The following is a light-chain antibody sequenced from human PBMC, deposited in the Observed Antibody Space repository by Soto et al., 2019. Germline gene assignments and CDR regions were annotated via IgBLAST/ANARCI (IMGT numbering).Light chain of an antibody. Sequence: DILLTHSPATLSLSLLNRVTVXGRANEKISRSLAWYQQRPGQPPKILIYYASCVATGIPEGFSGSGSGTDFTLSISSLEPEDFSVYYCQQRYSCPVTFGQGTRLEIK. CDR3: QQRYSCPVT. V-gene: IGKV3-11*01. CDR2: YAS. J-gene: IGKJ5*01. CDR1: EKISRS.